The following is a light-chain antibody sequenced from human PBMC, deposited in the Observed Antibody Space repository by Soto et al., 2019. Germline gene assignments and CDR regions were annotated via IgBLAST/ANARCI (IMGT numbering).Light chain of an antibody. CDR2: EVS. Sequence: QSALTQPASVSGSPGQSITISCTGTSSAVGGYNYVSWHRQHPGKAPKLMIFEVSYRPSGVSDRFSGSKSGNTASLTISGLQADDEADYYCSSNTRSSLYVFGTGTKVTVL. V-gene: IGLV2-14*01. CDR3: SSNTRSSLYV. J-gene: IGLJ1*01. CDR1: SSAVGGYNY.